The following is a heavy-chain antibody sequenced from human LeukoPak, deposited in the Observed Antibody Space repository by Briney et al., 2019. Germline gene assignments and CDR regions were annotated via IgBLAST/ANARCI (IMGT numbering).Heavy chain of an antibody. V-gene: IGHV1-18*01. D-gene: IGHD1-26*01. Sequence: ASVKVSCKASGYTFTSYGISWVPQAPGQGLEWMGWISAYNGNTNYAQKLQGRVTMTTDTSTSTAYMELRSLRSDDTAVYYCARDPNPIVGATGLFDYWGQGTLVTVSS. J-gene: IGHJ4*02. CDR2: ISAYNGNT. CDR3: ARDPNPIVGATGLFDY. CDR1: GYTFTSYG.